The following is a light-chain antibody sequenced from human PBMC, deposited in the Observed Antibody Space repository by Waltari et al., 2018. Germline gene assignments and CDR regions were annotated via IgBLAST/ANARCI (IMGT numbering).Light chain of an antibody. CDR2: AAS. CDR3: QQYYSYPLT. CDR1: QGISSY. V-gene: IGKV1-8*01. J-gene: IGKJ2*01. Sequence: ASTGDRVTITCRASQGISSYLAWYQQKPGKAPKLLIYAASTLQSGVPSRFSGSGSGTDFTLTISCLQSEDFATYYCQQYYSYPLTFGQGTKLEIK.